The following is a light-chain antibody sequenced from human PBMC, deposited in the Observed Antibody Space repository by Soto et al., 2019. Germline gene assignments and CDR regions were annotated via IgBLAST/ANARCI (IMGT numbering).Light chain of an antibody. CDR3: MQALQTPRT. Sequence: DLVMTQSPLSLPVTPGEPASISCGSSQSLLHSNGYNYLDWYLQKPGQSPQLLIYLGSNRASGVPDRFSGSGSGTDFTLKISRVEAEDVGVYYCMQALQTPRTFGQGTKVEIK. CDR1: QSLLHSNGYNY. CDR2: LGS. V-gene: IGKV2-28*01. J-gene: IGKJ1*01.